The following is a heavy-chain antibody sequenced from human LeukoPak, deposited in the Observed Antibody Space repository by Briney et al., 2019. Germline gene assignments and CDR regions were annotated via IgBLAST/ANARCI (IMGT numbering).Heavy chain of an antibody. V-gene: IGHV1-2*02. CDR3: ARVWYYYDSSGILALYFDY. CDR1: GYTFTDYN. CDR2: INPTSGGT. J-gene: IGHJ4*02. Sequence: ASVTVSFKTSGYTFTDYNMHWVRQAPGQGLEWMGWINPTSGGTNYAQKFQGRVTITRDTSISTAYMEMSRLRYEDTAVYYCARVWYYYDSSGILALYFDYWGQGTLVTVSS. D-gene: IGHD3-22*01.